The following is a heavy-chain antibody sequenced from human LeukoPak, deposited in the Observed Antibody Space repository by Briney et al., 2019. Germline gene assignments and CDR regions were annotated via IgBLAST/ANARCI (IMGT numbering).Heavy chain of an antibody. V-gene: IGHV3-20*04. D-gene: IGHD1-1*01. CDR1: GFIFDYYG. J-gene: IGHJ6*01. CDR2: INWNGGST. CDR3: ARDQVQGPTYFFHLLDV. Sequence: GGSLRLSCATSGFIFDYYGMTWVRQTPGKGLEWVSGINWNGGSTGYADSVKGRFTISRDNGNNHLYLQMNSLRPGDTALYFCARDQVQGPTYFFHLLDVWGKGTTVTVSS.